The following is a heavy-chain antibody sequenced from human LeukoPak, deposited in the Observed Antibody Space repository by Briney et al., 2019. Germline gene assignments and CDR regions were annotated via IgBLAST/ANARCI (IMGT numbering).Heavy chain of an antibody. D-gene: IGHD2/OR15-2a*01. CDR3: ARNFYGPYYYYGMDV. CDR1: GFTFSSYW. V-gene: IGHV3-7*05. Sequence: GGSPRLSCAASGFTFSSYWMSWVRQAPGKGLEWVANIKQDGSETYYVDSVKGRFTISRDNLKNSLYLQMNSLRAEDTAVYYCARNFYGPYYYYGMDVWGQGTTVTVSS. CDR2: IKQDGSET. J-gene: IGHJ6*02.